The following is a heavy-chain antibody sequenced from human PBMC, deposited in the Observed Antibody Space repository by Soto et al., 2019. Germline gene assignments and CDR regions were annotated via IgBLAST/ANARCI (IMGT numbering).Heavy chain of an antibody. CDR1: VAAISSGGYY. J-gene: IGHJ5*02. CDR2: LSYSGST. D-gene: IGHD3-22*01. CDR3: ARESTYDTSGYPTCFAP. V-gene: IGHV4-31*03. Sequence: HVHLQESGPGLVKTSQTLSLTCTVSVAAISSGGYYWSWIRQHHGAGLVQSGDLSYSGSTSYNPSLKSRVTISVDTSKKQFSLNLSSVNDADTAVYYCARESTYDTSGYPTCFAPWVQGTLVTVSS.